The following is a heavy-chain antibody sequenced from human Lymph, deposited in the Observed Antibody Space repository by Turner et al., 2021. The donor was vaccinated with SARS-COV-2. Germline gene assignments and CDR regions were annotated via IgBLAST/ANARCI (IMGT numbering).Heavy chain of an antibody. D-gene: IGHD3-22*01. J-gene: IGHJ4*02. CDR2: ISYDGSDK. CDR1: GFTFSRYA. V-gene: IGHV3-30*04. Sequence: QVQLVESGGGVVQPGRSLSISCAASGFTFSRYAMHWVRQAPGKGLEWVAFISYDGSDKYYADSVKGRFTFSRDNSKNTLYLQMNSLRAEDTAVYYCARDRDSSGWVDYWGQGTLVTVSS. CDR3: ARDRDSSGWVDY.